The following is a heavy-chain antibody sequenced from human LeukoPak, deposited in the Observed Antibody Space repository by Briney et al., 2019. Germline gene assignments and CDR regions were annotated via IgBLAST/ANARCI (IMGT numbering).Heavy chain of an antibody. CDR3: ARYTAPFDY. J-gene: IGHJ4*02. V-gene: IGHV3-23*01. CDR1: GFIFSSFA. Sequence: GGSLRLSCAASGFIFSSFAMSWVRQAPGKGLEWVSGFRSSDNGTHYADSVKGRFTISRDNSKKRLYLQMNSLRAEDTAIYYCARYTAPFDYWGQGTLVTVSS. D-gene: IGHD5-12*01. CDR2: FRSSDNGT.